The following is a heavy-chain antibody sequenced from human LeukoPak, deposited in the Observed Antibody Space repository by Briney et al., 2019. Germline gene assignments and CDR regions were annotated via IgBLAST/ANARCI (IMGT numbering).Heavy chain of an antibody. CDR2: IIPIFCTA. Sequence: GASVNVSCKASGGTFSRYAIRCVRQAPVQGLEWMGGIIPIFCTANYAQKFQGRVTITADESTGTAYMELSSLRSEDTAVYYCARESHGMDVWGKGTTVTVSS. CDR1: GGTFSRYA. CDR3: ARESHGMDV. V-gene: IGHV1-69*01. J-gene: IGHJ6*04.